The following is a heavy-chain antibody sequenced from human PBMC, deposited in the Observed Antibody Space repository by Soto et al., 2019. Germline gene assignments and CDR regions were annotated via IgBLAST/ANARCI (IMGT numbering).Heavy chain of an antibody. CDR3: ARTLYSYGTDY. CDR1: GFTFSSYA. D-gene: IGHD5-18*01. J-gene: IGHJ4*02. Sequence: EVQLLESGGGLVQPGGSLRLSCAASGFTFSSYAMSWVRQAPGKGLEWVSAISGSGGSTYYADSVKGRFTISTDTSKNPLYLQMTSLRAEDTAVYYCARTLYSYGTDYWGQGPLVTVSS. CDR2: ISGSGGST. V-gene: IGHV3-23*01.